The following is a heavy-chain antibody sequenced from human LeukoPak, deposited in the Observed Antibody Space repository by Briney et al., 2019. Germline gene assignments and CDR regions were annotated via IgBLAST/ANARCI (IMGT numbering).Heavy chain of an antibody. CDR2: INSDGSIT. Sequence: PGGSLRLSCAASGFTFTTYWMHWVRQAPGKGLVWVSRINSDGSITSYADPVKGRFTISRDNAKNTLYLQMNSLRAEDTAVYYCARDAVDTANAVWGQGTTVTVSS. D-gene: IGHD5-18*01. CDR1: GFTFTTYW. V-gene: IGHV3-74*01. J-gene: IGHJ6*02. CDR3: ARDAVDTANAV.